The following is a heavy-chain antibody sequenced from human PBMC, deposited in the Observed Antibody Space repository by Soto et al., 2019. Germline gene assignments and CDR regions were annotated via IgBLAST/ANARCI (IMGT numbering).Heavy chain of an antibody. CDR3: ARQAAAPGIDLWFDP. Sequence: SETLSLTCNVSGGSISSSRSYGAWFRQPPGKELEWIANIFYAGNTYYNPSLKSRVTVSVDTSKNQFSLKLDSVTAADTAVYYCARQAAAPGIDLWFDPWGQGTLVTVSS. V-gene: IGHV4-39*01. J-gene: IGHJ5*02. D-gene: IGHD6-13*01. CDR1: GGSISSSRSY. CDR2: IFYAGNT.